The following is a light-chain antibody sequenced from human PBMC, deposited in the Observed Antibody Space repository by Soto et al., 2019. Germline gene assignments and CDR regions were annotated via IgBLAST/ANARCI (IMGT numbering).Light chain of an antibody. V-gene: IGLV2-14*03. CDR3: SSYTMSNTYV. CDR1: SSDVGAYNY. Sequence: QSVLTQPASVSGSPGQSIAISCTGTSSDVGAYNYVSWYQQHPGKAPKLIIYDVSNRPSGVSNRFSGSKSGNTASLTISGLQAEDEADYYCSSYTMSNTYVFGAGTKVTVL. J-gene: IGLJ1*01. CDR2: DVS.